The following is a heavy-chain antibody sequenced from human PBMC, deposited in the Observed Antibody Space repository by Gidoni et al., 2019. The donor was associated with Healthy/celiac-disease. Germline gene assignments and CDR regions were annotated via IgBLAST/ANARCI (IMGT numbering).Heavy chain of an antibody. J-gene: IGHJ4*02. Sequence: EVQLLESGGGLVQPGGSLRLSCPASGFTFSSQAMRWVRQAPGKGLDWVSAISGSGGSTYDADSVKGRFTSSRDNSKNTLYLQRNSLRAEERAVNYCAKEGGGHYYDSSGYPYWGQGTLVTVSS. CDR3: AKEGGGHYYDSSGYPY. CDR1: GFTFSSQA. V-gene: IGHV3-23*01. CDR2: ISGSGGST. D-gene: IGHD3-22*01.